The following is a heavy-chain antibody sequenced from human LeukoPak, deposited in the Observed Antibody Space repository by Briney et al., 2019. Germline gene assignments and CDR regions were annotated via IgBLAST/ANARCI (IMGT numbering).Heavy chain of an antibody. CDR1: GFTFTSSA. D-gene: IGHD3-9*01. CDR3: ARDNRYYDILTGYSYDAFDI. CDR2: IVVGSGNT. Sequence: SVKVSCKASGFTFTSSAVQWVRQARGQRLEWIGLIVVGSGNTNYAQKFQERVTITRDMSTSTAYMELSSLRSEDTAVYYCARDNRYYDILTGYSYDAFDIWGQGTMVTVSS. V-gene: IGHV1-58*01. J-gene: IGHJ3*02.